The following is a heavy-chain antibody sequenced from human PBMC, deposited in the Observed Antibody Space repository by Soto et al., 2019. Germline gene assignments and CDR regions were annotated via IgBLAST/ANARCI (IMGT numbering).Heavy chain of an antibody. CDR1: GFTFSHYR. CDR3: TRDFQGLGY. Sequence: EVQLVESGGGLVQPGGSLRISCAASGFTFSHYRMHWIRQAPGKGLVWVSLISGDGSDTNFADSVKGRFTISRDNARNTLYLQMNSLRAEDTAVYYCTRDFQGLGYWGQGTLVTVSS. CDR2: ISGDGSDT. V-gene: IGHV3-74*01. J-gene: IGHJ4*02.